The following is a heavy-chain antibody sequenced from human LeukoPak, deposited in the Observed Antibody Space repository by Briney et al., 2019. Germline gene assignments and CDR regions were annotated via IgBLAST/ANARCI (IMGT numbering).Heavy chain of an antibody. Sequence: GGSLRLSCTASGFTFGDYAMSWFRQAPGKGLEWVNLITSKANGGTTEYAASVKGRFTISRDDSKSIAYLQMNSLKTEDTAVYYCTRGSEGIAPNWFDPWGQGTLVTVSS. CDR3: TRGSEGIAPNWFDP. V-gene: IGHV3-49*03. CDR1: GFTFGDYA. D-gene: IGHD6-13*01. J-gene: IGHJ5*02. CDR2: ITSKANGGTT.